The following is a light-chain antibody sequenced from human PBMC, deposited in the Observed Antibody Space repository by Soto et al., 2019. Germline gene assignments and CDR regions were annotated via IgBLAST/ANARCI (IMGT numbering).Light chain of an antibody. Sequence: IVLTQSPATLSLSPCEIATPSCRASQSVSSYLAWYQQKPGQAPRLPIYDASNRATGIPSRFSGSGSGTDFTLTISSLQPEDFATYYCQQLKSYPLTFGGGTKVDIK. CDR2: DAS. CDR3: QQLKSYPLT. J-gene: IGKJ4*01. CDR1: QSVSSY. V-gene: IGKV3-11*01.